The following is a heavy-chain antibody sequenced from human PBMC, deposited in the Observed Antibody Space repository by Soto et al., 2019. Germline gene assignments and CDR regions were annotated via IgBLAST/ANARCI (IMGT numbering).Heavy chain of an antibody. J-gene: IGHJ4*02. CDR3: AKDNVYYAS. CDR1: GYTFSSYS. Sequence: QIQMVQSGAEVKQPGASVKISCKTSGYTFSSYSINWVRQAPGQGLEWMAWISTTSGNTHYAERVQGRVTLTLDKPARTAFMEMWGLPSDDPAVYFCAKDNVYYASWGKGTLVPVPS. CDR2: ISTTSGNT. V-gene: IGHV1-18*01. D-gene: IGHD2-8*01.